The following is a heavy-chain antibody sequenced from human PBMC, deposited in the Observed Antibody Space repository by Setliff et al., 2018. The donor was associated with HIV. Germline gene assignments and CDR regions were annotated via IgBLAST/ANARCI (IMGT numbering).Heavy chain of an antibody. D-gene: IGHD3-16*02. V-gene: IGHV4-34*01. Sequence: SETLSLTCAVYGGSFSGYYWSWIRQPPGKGLEWIGEINHSGSTNYNPSLKSRVTISIDTSKNQFSLKVSSVTAADTALYYCARGLPGTYRYSYYYYYMDVCDKGTTVTVSS. CDR3: ARGLPGTYRYSYYYYYMDV. CDR2: INHSGST. J-gene: IGHJ6*03. CDR1: GGSFSGYY.